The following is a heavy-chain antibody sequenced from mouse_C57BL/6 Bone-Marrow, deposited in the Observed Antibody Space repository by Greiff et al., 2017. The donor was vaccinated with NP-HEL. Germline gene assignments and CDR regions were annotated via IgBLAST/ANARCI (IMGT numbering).Heavy chain of an antibody. J-gene: IGHJ2*01. Sequence: EVKVVESGAGLVKPGGSLKLSCAASGFTFSSYAMSWVRQTPEKGLEWVACISSGGDYIYYADTVKGRFTISRDNARYTLYLQMSSLKSEDTAMYYCTRDPDYWGQGTTLTVSS. CDR3: TRDPDY. CDR2: ISSGGDYI. CDR1: GFTFSSYA. V-gene: IGHV5-9-1*02.